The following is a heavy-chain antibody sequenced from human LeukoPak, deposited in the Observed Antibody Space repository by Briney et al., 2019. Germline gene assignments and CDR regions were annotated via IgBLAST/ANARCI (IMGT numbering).Heavy chain of an antibody. Sequence: APVKVSCKASGYTFSDYYMHCVRQAPGQGLEWMGWINPKSGSPHYAEKFQGRVTMTRDTSISTAYMEVSRLRFDDTAVYYCAKGLRYHDWLSPFDYWGQGTLVTVSS. CDR3: AKGLRYHDWLSPFDY. D-gene: IGHD3-9*01. CDR2: INPKSGSP. V-gene: IGHV1-2*02. CDR1: GYTFSDYY. J-gene: IGHJ4*02.